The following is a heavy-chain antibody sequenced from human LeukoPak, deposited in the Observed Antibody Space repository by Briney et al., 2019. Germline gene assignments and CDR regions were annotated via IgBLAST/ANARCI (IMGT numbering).Heavy chain of an antibody. Sequence: SETLSLTCAVYGGSFGGYYWSWIRQPPGKGLAWIGEINHSGSTNYNPSLKSRVTISVDTSKNQFSLKLSSVTAADTAVYYCARRRYDASGYYPSRGRYFDYWGQGTLVTVSS. CDR1: GGSFGGYY. J-gene: IGHJ4*02. D-gene: IGHD3-22*01. V-gene: IGHV4-34*01. CDR2: INHSGST. CDR3: ARRRYDASGYYPSRGRYFDY.